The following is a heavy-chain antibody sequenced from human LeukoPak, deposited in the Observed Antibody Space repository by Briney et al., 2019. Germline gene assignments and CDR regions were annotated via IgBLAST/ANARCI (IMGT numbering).Heavy chain of an antibody. Sequence: ASVKVSCKASGDTFTGYYMHWVRQAPGHGLEWRGWINPNSGGTSYAQKFQGRVTMTRDTSISTAYMELSRLRSDDTAVYYCARDSGSTSSCFDYWGQGTLVTVSS. D-gene: IGHD2-2*01. V-gene: IGHV1-2*02. J-gene: IGHJ4*02. CDR3: ARDSGSTSSCFDY. CDR2: INPNSGGT. CDR1: GDTFTGYY.